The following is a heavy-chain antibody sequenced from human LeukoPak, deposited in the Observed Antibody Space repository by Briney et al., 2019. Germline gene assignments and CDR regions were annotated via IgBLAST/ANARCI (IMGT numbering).Heavy chain of an antibody. V-gene: IGHV3-21*01. Sequence: GWALRLSCEASGFTFSSYSMNWVRQAPGKRLEWVSSISSSSSYIYYADSVKGRFTISRDNAKNSLYLQMNSLRAEDTAVYYCASEVGASNWFDPWGQGTLVTV. D-gene: IGHD1-26*01. CDR3: ASEVGASNWFDP. J-gene: IGHJ5*02. CDR1: GFTFSSYS. CDR2: ISSSSSYI.